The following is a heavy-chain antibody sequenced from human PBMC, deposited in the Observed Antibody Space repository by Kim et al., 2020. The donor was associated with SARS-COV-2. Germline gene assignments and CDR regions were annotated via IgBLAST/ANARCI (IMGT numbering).Heavy chain of an antibody. CDR3: ARDAVDCSSTSCYSGWTYYYYGMDV. D-gene: IGHD2-2*01. V-gene: IGHV3-33*05. Sequence: RGSLRLSCAASGFTFSSYGMHWVRQAPGKGLEWVAVISYDGSNKYYADSVKGRFTISRDNSKNTLYLQMNSLRAEDTAVYYCARDAVDCSSTSCYSGWTYYYYGMDVWGQGTTVTVSS. CDR1: GFTFSSYG. J-gene: IGHJ6*02. CDR2: ISYDGSNK.